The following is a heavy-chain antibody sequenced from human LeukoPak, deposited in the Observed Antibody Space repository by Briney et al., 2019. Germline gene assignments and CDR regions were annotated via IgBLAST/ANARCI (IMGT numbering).Heavy chain of an antibody. V-gene: IGHV3-72*01. D-gene: IGHD6-13*01. CDR3: ARGAAALWYYFDY. Sequence: GGSLRLSCEASGFTFSSSWMNWVRQAPGKGLEWVGRSKNKASNKAHTYTTEYAASVKGRFTISRDDSHNSLYLQMNSLKTEDTAVYYCARGAAALWYYFDYWGQGTLVTVSS. CDR1: GFTFSSSW. CDR2: SKNKASNKAHTYTT. J-gene: IGHJ4*02.